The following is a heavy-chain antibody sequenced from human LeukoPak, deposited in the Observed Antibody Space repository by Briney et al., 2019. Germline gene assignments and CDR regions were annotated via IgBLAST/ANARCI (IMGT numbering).Heavy chain of an antibody. Sequence: SVKVSCKASGGTFSSYAISWVRQAPGQGLEWMGGIIPIFGTANYAQKSQGRVTITADESTSTAYMELSSLRSEDTAVYYCARDLGGVSGAVTQDYWGQGTLVTVSS. CDR1: GGTFSSYA. J-gene: IGHJ4*02. D-gene: IGHD4-17*01. CDR2: IIPIFGTA. CDR3: ARDLGGVSGAVTQDY. V-gene: IGHV1-69*01.